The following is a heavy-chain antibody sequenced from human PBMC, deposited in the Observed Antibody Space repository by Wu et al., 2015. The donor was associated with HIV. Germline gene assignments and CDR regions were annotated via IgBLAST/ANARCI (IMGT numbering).Heavy chain of an antibody. V-gene: IGHV1-46*01. J-gene: IGHJ4*02. Sequence: QVQLVQSGAEVKKPGASVKVSCKASGYTFTSYYMHWVRQAPGQGLEWMGIINPSGGSTSYAQKFQGRVTMTRDTSTSTVYMELSSLRSEDTAVYYCARGRAVRGKTGTTYYFDYWGQGTLVTVSS. CDR1: GYTFTSYY. D-gene: IGHD1-1*01. CDR2: INPSGGST. CDR3: ARGRAVRGKTGTTYYFDY.